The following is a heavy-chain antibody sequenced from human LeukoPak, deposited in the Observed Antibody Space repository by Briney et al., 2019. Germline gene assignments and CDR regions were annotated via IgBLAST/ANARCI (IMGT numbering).Heavy chain of an antibody. CDR1: GFTFSNAW. Sequence: GGSLRLSCAASGFTFSNAWMSWVRRAPGKGLEWVGRIKSKTDGGTTDYAARVKGRFTIPRDDSKNTLYLQMNSLKTEDTAVYYCTTSLWFGELFGLGYWGQGTLVTVSS. CDR3: TTSLWFGELFGLGY. J-gene: IGHJ4*02. CDR2: IKSKTDGGTT. D-gene: IGHD3-10*01. V-gene: IGHV3-15*01.